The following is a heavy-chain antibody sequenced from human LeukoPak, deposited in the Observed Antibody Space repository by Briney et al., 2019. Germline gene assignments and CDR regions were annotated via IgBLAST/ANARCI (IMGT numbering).Heavy chain of an antibody. D-gene: IGHD3-22*01. J-gene: IGHJ4*02. CDR2: IKQDGREK. CDR1: GFNLSTYW. CDR3: ARDLDYYDSSGQGY. Sequence: GGSLRLSCAASGFNLSTYWMNWVGPAPGKGPEWVANIKQDGREKYYVDSVKGRFTISRDNAKNSLYLQMNSLRAEDTAVYYCARDLDYYDSSGQGYWGQGTLVTVSS. V-gene: IGHV3-7*01.